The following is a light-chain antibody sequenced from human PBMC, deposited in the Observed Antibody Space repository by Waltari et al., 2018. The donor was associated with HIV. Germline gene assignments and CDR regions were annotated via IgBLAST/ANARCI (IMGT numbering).Light chain of an antibody. CDR3: CSYAGSYTWL. CDR1: SSDVEGYNS. Sequence: QSALTQPPSASGSPGQSVTISCTGTSSDVEGYNSVSWYQQLPGKAPKLMIFDVTKRPSGVPDRFSGAKSVNTASLTVSGLQADDEAEYYCCSYAGSYTWLFGGGTKLTVL. CDR2: DVT. V-gene: IGLV2-8*01. J-gene: IGLJ2*01.